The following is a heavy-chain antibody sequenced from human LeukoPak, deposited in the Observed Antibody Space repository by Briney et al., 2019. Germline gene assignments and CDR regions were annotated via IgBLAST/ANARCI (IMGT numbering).Heavy chain of an antibody. J-gene: IGHJ4*02. CDR1: GLTFRTTW. V-gene: IGHV3-74*01. CDR2: MNGEGTTI. Sequence: GGSLRLSCATSGLTFRTTWMRWVRQAPGKGLMWVSRMNGEGTTIDYADSVKGRFTVSRDYAKNTLFLQMNNLRTEDTALYFCATARNFRFEYWGQGSLVTVSA. CDR3: ATARNFRFEY. D-gene: IGHD1-7*01.